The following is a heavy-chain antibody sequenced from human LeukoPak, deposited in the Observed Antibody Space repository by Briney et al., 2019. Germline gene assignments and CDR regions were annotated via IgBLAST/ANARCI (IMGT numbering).Heavy chain of an antibody. J-gene: IGHJ5*01. CDR3: ARGSHHFDS. CDR2: INSDGSDT. V-gene: IGHV3-74*01. Sequence: GGSLRLSCAXSGFTFXXXXXXXXXXXXXXXXXWVSRINSDGSDTNXADSVXGRFTIXXXNXXNTVYLQMNSLRVEDTAVYYCARGSHHFDSWGQGTLVTVSS. CDR1: GFTFXXXX.